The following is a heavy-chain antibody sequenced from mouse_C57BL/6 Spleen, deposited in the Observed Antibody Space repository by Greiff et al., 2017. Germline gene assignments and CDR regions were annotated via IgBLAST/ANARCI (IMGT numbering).Heavy chain of an antibody. CDR1: GYTFTSYW. V-gene: IGHV1-69*01. CDR3: ARLDGSSPWFAY. D-gene: IGHD1-1*01. J-gene: IGHJ3*01. CDR2: IDPSDNYT. Sequence: QVQLQQPGAELVMPGASVKLSCKASGYTFTSYWMHWVKQRPGQGLEWIGEIDPSDNYTNYNQKFKGKSTLTVDKSSSTAYMQLSSLTSEDSAVYYCARLDGSSPWFAYWGQGTLVTVSA.